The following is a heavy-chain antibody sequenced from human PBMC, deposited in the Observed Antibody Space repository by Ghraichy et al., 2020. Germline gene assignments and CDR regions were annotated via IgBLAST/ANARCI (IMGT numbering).Heavy chain of an antibody. CDR3: ASIQLWPLFFDY. V-gene: IGHV3-74*01. D-gene: IGHD5-18*01. J-gene: IGHJ4*02. Sequence: GGSLRLSCAASGFTLSSSWMHWVRQAPGKGLVWVSHINRDGKTTTYADSVKGRFTISRDNAKNTLYLQMNSLSAEDTGVYYCASIQLWPLFFDYWGQGTLVTVSS. CDR1: GFTLSSSW. CDR2: INRDGKTT.